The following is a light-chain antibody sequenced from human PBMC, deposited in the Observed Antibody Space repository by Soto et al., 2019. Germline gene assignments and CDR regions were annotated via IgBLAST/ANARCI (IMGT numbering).Light chain of an antibody. CDR1: EYINTR. Sequence: EIVLTQSPATLSSFPGDRVTLSCRASEYINTRLAWYQHRPGQAPILLIYQTSIIAAGIPARFSASGSGTDFTLTISDVQPEDFALYYCHQRQSWPRTFGQGTKVDIK. CDR2: QTS. CDR3: HQRQSWPRT. J-gene: IGKJ1*01. V-gene: IGKV3-11*01.